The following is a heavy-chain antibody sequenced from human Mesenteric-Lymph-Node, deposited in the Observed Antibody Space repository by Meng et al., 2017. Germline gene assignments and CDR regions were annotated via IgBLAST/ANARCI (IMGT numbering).Heavy chain of an antibody. CDR2: ISAYNGNT. D-gene: IGHD5-18*01. CDR1: GGTFSSYA. Sequence: ASVKVSCKASGGTFSSYAISWVRQAPGQGLEWMGWISAYNGNTNYAQKLQGRVTMTTDTSTSTAYMELRSLRSDDTAVYYCARRRIQLWLGDAFDIWGQGTMVTVSS. CDR3: ARRRIQLWLGDAFDI. J-gene: IGHJ3*02. V-gene: IGHV1-18*01.